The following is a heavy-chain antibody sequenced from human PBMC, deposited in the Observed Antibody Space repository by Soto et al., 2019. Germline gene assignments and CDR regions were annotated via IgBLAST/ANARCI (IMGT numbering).Heavy chain of an antibody. CDR2: INPNSGGT. D-gene: IGHD6-19*01. V-gene: IGHV1-2*04. CDR3: VTISPGYSSGWAPAYYGMDV. J-gene: IGHJ6*02. Sequence: QVQLVQSGAEVKKPGASVKVSCKASGYTFTGYYMHWVRQAPGQGLEWMGWINPNSGGTNYAQKFQGWVTMTRDTSISTAYMELSRLRSDDTAVYYCVTISPGYSSGWAPAYYGMDVWGQGTTVTVSS. CDR1: GYTFTGYY.